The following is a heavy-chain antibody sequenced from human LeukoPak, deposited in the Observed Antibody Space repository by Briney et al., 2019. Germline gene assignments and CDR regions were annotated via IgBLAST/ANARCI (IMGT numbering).Heavy chain of an antibody. CDR2: IYSGDTT. J-gene: IGHJ6*02. CDR3: ARENVDTAVVRRLYYYYYHGVDV. V-gene: IGHV3-66*01. CDR1: GFTVSVNY. Sequence: GGSLRLTCAVSGFTVSVNYMSWVRQAPGKGLEWVSVIYSGDTTYYADSVKGRFTISRDISKNTLYLQMNSLRAEDTAVYYCARENVDTAVVRRLYYYYYHGVDVWGQGTTVTVSS. D-gene: IGHD5-18*01.